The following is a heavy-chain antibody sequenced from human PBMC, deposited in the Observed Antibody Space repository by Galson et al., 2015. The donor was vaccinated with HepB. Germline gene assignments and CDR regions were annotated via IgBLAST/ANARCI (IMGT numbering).Heavy chain of an antibody. CDR1: GFTFTSSA. CDR3: AAATYYYDSSGYQTPGGMDV. CDR2: IVVGSGNT. Sequence: SVKVSCKASGFTFTSSAVQWVRQARGQRLEWIGWIVVGSGNTNYAQKFQERVTITRDMSTSTAYMELSSLRSEDTAVYYCAAATYYYDSSGYQTPGGMDVWGQGTTVTVSS. V-gene: IGHV1-58*01. D-gene: IGHD3-22*01. J-gene: IGHJ6*02.